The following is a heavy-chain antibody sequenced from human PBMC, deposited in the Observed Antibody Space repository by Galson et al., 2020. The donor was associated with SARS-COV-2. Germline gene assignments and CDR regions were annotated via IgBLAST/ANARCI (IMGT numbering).Heavy chain of an antibody. D-gene: IGHD6-13*01. V-gene: IGHV5-51*01. J-gene: IGHJ6*03. CDR3: ARQEIAAAGIGYYYYMDV. Sequence: KIGESLKISCKGSGYSFTSYWIGWVRQMPGKGLEWMGIIYPGDSDTRYSPSFQGQVTISADKSISTAYLQWSSLKASDTAMYYCARQEIAAAGIGYYYYMDVWGKGTTVTVSS. CDR1: GYSFTSYW. CDR2: IYPGDSDT.